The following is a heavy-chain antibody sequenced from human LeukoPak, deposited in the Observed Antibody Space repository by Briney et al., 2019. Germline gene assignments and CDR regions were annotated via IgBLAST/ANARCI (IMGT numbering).Heavy chain of an antibody. CDR1: GFTFSSYG. D-gene: IGHD6-13*01. Sequence: GSLRLSCAASGFTFSSYGMHWVRQAPGKGLEWVAVIWYDGSNKYYADSVKGRFTISRDNSKNTLYLQMNSLRAEDTAVYYCARDPGQQLALYYFDYWGQGTLDTVSS. CDR2: IWYDGSNK. CDR3: ARDPGQQLALYYFDY. V-gene: IGHV3-33*01. J-gene: IGHJ4*02.